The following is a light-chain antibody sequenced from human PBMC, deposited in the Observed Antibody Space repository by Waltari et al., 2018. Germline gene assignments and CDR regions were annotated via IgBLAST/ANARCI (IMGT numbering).Light chain of an antibody. V-gene: IGKV3-11*01. CDR1: QSFGTY. J-gene: IGKJ4*01. CDR2: DAS. Sequence: EIVLTQSPDILSFSPGERATFACRASQSFGTYLAWYQQRPGQSPRLLIYDASYRATGIPARFSGSGSETDFTLTISSLQPEDFAVYYCQQRRNWPLTFGGGTRVQI. CDR3: QQRRNWPLT.